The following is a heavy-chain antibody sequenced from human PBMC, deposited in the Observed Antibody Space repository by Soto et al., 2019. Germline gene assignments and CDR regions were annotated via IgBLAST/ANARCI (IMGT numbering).Heavy chain of an antibody. V-gene: IGHV4-4*07. Sequence: LSLTCTVSGASITGSFFWSWIRQPAGKGLEWIGRFSLSGTTNYNPSLRSRVTMSADVSKNQFSLRLTSVTAADTALYYCARGMTPPGAPAWYYFDSWGQGTLVTVSS. J-gene: IGHJ4*02. CDR2: FSLSGTT. CDR3: ARGMTPPGAPAWYYFDS. CDR1: GASITGSFF. D-gene: IGHD2-8*02.